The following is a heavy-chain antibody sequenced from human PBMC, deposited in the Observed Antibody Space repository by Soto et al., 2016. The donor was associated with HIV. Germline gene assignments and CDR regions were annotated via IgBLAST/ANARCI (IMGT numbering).Heavy chain of an antibody. CDR1: GYSISSGYY. Sequence: QVQLQESGPGLVKPSETLSLTCAVSGYSISSGYYWGWIRQPPGKGLEWIGSIYHSGSTYYNPSLKSRVTISVDTSKNQFSLKLSSVTAADTAVYYCARDNIVVVVAARGLDYWGQGTPGHRLL. J-gene: IGHJ4*02. CDR3: ARDNIVVVVAARGLDY. V-gene: IGHV4-38-2*02. CDR2: IYHSGST. D-gene: IGHD2-15*01.